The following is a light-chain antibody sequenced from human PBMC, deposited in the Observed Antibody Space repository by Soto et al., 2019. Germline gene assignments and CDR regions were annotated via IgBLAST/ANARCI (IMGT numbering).Light chain of an antibody. CDR2: DAS. J-gene: IGKJ3*01. CDR3: QQYDNLPPFT. CDR1: QDISNY. V-gene: IGKV1-33*01. Sequence: DIQMTQSPSSLSASVGDRVTITCQASQDISNYLNWYQQKPGKAPKLLIYDASNLETRVQSRFSGSGSGTDFTFTISSLQPEDIATYYCQQYDNLPPFTFGPGTKVDIK.